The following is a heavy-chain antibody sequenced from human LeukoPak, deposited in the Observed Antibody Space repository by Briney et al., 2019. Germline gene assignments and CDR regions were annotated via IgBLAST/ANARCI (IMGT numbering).Heavy chain of an antibody. CDR1: GGTFSSYA. V-gene: IGHV1-3*01. D-gene: IGHD2-2*02. J-gene: IGHJ5*02. Sequence: ASVKVSCKASGGTFSSYAMHWVRQAPGQRLEWMGWINAGNSNTKYSQKFQGRVTITRDTSASTAYMELSSLRSEDTAVYYCARDHGGGYCSSTSCYNPSWFDPWGQGTLVTVSS. CDR2: INAGNSNT. CDR3: ARDHGGGYCSSTSCYNPSWFDP.